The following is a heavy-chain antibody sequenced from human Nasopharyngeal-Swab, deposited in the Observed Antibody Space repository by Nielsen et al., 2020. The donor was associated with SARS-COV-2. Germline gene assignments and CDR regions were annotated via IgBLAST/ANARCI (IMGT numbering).Heavy chain of an antibody. D-gene: IGHD4-17*01. CDR2: ISSSSSYI. Sequence: GGSLRVCCAGSGFTFSSYSMNWVRQAPGKGLEWVSSISSSSSYIYYADSVKGRFTISRDNAKNSLYLQVNSLRAEDTAVYYCASDFYGDYSDYWGQGTLVTVSS. CDR1: GFTFSSYS. CDR3: ASDFYGDYSDY. V-gene: IGHV3-21*01. J-gene: IGHJ4*02.